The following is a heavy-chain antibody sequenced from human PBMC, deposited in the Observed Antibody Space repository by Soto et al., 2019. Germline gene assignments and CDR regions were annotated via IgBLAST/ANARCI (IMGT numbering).Heavy chain of an antibody. V-gene: IGHV1-18*04. CDR3: ARVWGSYQAPSGGAGLDP. J-gene: IGHJ5*02. Sequence: ASVKVSCKTPGYSFTSNAITWVRQAPGQWLEWMGWISTYSGDPNYAQKFQGRVTMTTDTSTNTAYMELRNLRSDDTAVYYCARVWGSYQAPSGGAGLDPWGQGTLVTVYS. CDR2: ISTYSGDP. CDR1: GYSFTSNA. D-gene: IGHD3-16*02.